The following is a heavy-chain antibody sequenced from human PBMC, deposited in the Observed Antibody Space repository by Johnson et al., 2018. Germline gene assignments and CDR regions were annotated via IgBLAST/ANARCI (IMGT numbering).Heavy chain of an antibody. D-gene: IGHD1-26*01. CDR1: GFTFSSCS. CDR3: ASGAPNLTVGPTGAFDI. V-gene: IGHV3-21*01. J-gene: IGHJ3*02. CDR2: ISSSSGYI. Sequence: VQLVESGGGLVKPGGSLRLSCAASGFTFSSCSMNWVRQAPGKGLEWVSYISSSSGYIYYADSVKGRFTISRDNAKNSLFLQMDNLRAEDTAVYYCASGAPNLTVGPTGAFDIWGQGTMVTVS.